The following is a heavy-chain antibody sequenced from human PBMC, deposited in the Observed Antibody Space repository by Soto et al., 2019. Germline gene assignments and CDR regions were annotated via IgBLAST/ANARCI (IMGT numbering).Heavy chain of an antibody. D-gene: IGHD6-13*01. V-gene: IGHV3-30*18. CDR1: GFTFSSYG. Sequence: GGALRLSCAASGFTFSSYGMHWVRQAPGKGLEWVAVISYDGSNKYYADSVKGRFTISRDNSKNTLYLQMNSLRAEDTAVYYCAKFLAAADKRFYWGQGTLVTVSS. CDR3: AKFLAAADKRFY. J-gene: IGHJ4*02. CDR2: ISYDGSNK.